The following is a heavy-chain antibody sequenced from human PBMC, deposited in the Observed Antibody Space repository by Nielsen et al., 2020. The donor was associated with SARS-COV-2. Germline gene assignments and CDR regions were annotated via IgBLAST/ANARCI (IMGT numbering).Heavy chain of an antibody. Sequence: SETLSLTCTVSGGSISYYWSWIRQPPGKGLEWIGYVYYGGSTNYNPSLKSRVTISVDTSKNQVSLKLNSVTAADTAIYYCAREGDCKNGICHIRGMDVWGKGTTVTVSS. CDR3: AREGDCKNGICHIRGMDV. CDR1: GGSISYY. J-gene: IGHJ6*03. V-gene: IGHV4-59*01. CDR2: VYYGGST. D-gene: IGHD2-8*01.